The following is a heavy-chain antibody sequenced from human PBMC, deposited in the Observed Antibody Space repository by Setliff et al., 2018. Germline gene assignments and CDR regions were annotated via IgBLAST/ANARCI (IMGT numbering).Heavy chain of an antibody. CDR1: GGAFSNYG. J-gene: IGHJ6*03. CDR3: ARESVVVVTTTNYYYYIDV. Sequence: SVKVSCKASGGAFSNYGITWVRQAPGQGLEWVGGIIPIFGTTTYAQKFLGRVTITTDESSSTGYMELSSLRSEDTAVYFCARESVVVVTTTNYYYYIDVWGEGTTVTVSS. CDR2: IIPIFGTT. D-gene: IGHD2-21*02. V-gene: IGHV1-69*05.